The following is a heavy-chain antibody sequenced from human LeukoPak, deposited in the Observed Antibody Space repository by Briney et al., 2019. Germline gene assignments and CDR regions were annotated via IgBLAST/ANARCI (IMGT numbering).Heavy chain of an antibody. CDR3: ARDRGTAGSGSYFTGTPYFDY. D-gene: IGHD3-10*01. V-gene: IGHV1-3*01. J-gene: IGHJ4*02. Sequence: ASVKVSCKASGYIFTSYAMHWVRQAPGQRLEWMGWINGGNGNTKYSQNFQGRVTITRDTSASTAYMELSSLRSEDTAVYYCARDRGTAGSGSYFTGTPYFDYWGQGTLVTDSS. CDR2: INGGNGNT. CDR1: GYIFTSYA.